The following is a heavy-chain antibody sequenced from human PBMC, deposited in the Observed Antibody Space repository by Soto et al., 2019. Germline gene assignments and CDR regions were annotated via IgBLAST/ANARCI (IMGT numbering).Heavy chain of an antibody. CDR2: ISYDGSNK. V-gene: IGHV3-30-3*01. D-gene: IGHD3-10*01. J-gene: IGHJ6*02. Sequence: PGGSLRLSCAASGFTFSSYAMHWVRQAPGKGLEWVAVISYDGSNKYYADSVKGRFTISRDNSKNTLYLQMNSLRAEDTAVYYCAREGEDYYYYGVDVWGQGTTVTVSS. CDR3: AREGEDYYYYGVDV. CDR1: GFTFSSYA.